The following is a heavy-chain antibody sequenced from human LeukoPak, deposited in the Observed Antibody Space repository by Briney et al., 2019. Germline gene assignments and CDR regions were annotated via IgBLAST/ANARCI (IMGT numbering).Heavy chain of an antibody. CDR3: ASSYSSDWYSRWIDY. CDR1: GFTFSSYS. CDR2: ISSSSSYI. Sequence: GGSLRLSCAASGFTFSSYSMNWVRQAPGKGLEWVSSISSSSSYIYYADSVKGRFTISRDNSKNTLYLQMNSLRAEDTAAYYCASSYSSDWYSRWIDYWGQGTLVTVSS. J-gene: IGHJ4*02. D-gene: IGHD6-19*01. V-gene: IGHV3-21*01.